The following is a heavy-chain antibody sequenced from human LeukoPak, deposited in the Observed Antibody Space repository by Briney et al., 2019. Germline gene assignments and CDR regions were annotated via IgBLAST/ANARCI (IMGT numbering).Heavy chain of an antibody. J-gene: IGHJ4*02. D-gene: IGHD3-16*01. CDR2: IYYSGST. Sequence: PSETLSLTCTVSGGSISTYYWSWIRQPPGKGLEWIGYIYYSGSTNYNPSLKSRVTFSVDTSKNQFSLKLSSVTAADTAVYYCARGLGKGRDYWGQGTLVTVSS. CDR1: GGSISTYY. CDR3: ARGLGKGRDY. V-gene: IGHV4-59*01.